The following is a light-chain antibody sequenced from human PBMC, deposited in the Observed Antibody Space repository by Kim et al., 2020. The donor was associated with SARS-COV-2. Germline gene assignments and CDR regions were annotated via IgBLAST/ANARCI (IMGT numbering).Light chain of an antibody. J-gene: IGKJ1*01. CDR1: QSVSSNY. CDR2: GAS. CDR3: QLYGTSPGGA. Sequence: PGERATLSCRASQSVSSNYLAWYQQKPGQAPRVLIYGASSTATGIPDRFSGSGSGTDFTLTISRLEPEDFAVYYCQLYGTSPGGAFGQGTKVDIK. V-gene: IGKV3-20*01.